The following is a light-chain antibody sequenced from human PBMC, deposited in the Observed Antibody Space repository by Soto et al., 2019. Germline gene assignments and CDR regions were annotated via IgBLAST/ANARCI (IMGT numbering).Light chain of an antibody. CDR3: QQYNNWPTFT. V-gene: IGKV3-15*01. J-gene: IGKJ5*01. CDR2: GAS. CDR1: QSVSSN. Sequence: EIVMTQSPATLSVSPGERATLSCRASQSVSSNFAWYQQQPRQAPRLLIYGASTRAAGIHGMCSGSCSATGFTITIRSLPAEDFAVYYCQQYNNWPTFTFGQGTRLEIK.